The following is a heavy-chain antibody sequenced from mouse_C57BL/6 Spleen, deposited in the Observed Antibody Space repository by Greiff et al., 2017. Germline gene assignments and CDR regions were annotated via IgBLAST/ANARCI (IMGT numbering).Heavy chain of an antibody. CDR3: ARSYDGYYGYYAMDY. Sequence: EVQGVESGPGLAKPSQTLSLTCSVTGYSITSDYWNWIRKFPGNKLEYMGYISYSGSTYYNPSLKSRISITRDTSKNQYYLQLNSVTTEDTATYYCARSYDGYYGYYAMDYWGQGTSVTVSS. V-gene: IGHV3-8*01. CDR2: ISYSGST. J-gene: IGHJ4*01. D-gene: IGHD2-3*01. CDR1: GYSITSDY.